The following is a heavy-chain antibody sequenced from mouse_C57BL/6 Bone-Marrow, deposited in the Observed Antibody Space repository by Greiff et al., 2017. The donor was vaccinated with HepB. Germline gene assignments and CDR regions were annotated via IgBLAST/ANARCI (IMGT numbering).Heavy chain of an antibody. CDR2: INPYNGGT. J-gene: IGHJ1*03. CDR1: GYTFTDYY. V-gene: IGHV1-19*01. CDR3: ARRLITTVYWYFDV. Sequence: DVQLQESGPVLVKPGASVKMSCKASGYTFTDYYMNWVKQSHGKSLEWIGVINPYNGGTSYNQKFKGKATLTVDKSSSTAYMELNSLTSEDSAVYYCARRLITTVYWYFDVWGTGTTVTVSS. D-gene: IGHD1-1*01.